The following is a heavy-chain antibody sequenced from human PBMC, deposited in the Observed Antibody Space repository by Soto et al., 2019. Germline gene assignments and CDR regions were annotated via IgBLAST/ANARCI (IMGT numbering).Heavy chain of an antibody. CDR2: IYYNGNK. Sequence: PSETLSLTCGASDYSINNGYYWGWIRQPPGQGLEWIASIYYNGNKYYNPSLKSRVTISVDTSKNHFSLELNSVTAADTAVYYCVRQRYGSGPNGFDSWGRGTLVTVSS. D-gene: IGHD3-10*01. V-gene: IGHV4-38-2*01. CDR3: VRQRYGSGPNGFDS. J-gene: IGHJ5*01. CDR1: DYSINNGYY.